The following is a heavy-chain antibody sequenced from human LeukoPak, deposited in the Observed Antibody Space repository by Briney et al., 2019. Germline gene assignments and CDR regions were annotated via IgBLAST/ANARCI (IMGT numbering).Heavy chain of an antibody. D-gene: IGHD3-3*01. J-gene: IGHJ4*02. Sequence: ASVKVSGKASGYTFTSYYMHWVRQAPGQGLEWMGIINPSGGSTSYAQKFQGRVTMTRDMSTSTVYMELSSLRSEDTAVYYCARAGPLRFLEWLFYFDYWGQGTLVTVSS. CDR3: ARAGPLRFLEWLFYFDY. V-gene: IGHV1-46*01. CDR2: INPSGGST. CDR1: GYTFTSYY.